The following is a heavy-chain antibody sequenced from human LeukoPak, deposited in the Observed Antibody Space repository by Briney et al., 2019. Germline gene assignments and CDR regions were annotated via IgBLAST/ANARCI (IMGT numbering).Heavy chain of an antibody. Sequence: ASVKVSCKTSGYTFTNYGITWVRQAPGQGLEWMGWINPNSGGTNYAQKFQGRVTMTRDTSISTAYMELSRLRSDDTAVYYCARGAHDYGYWYFDLWGRGTLVTVSS. CDR1: GYTFTNYG. V-gene: IGHV1-2*02. J-gene: IGHJ2*01. CDR3: ARGAHDYGYWYFDL. D-gene: IGHD4-17*01. CDR2: INPNSGGT.